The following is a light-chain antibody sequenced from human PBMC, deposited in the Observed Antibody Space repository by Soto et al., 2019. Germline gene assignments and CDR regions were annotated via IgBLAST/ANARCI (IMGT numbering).Light chain of an antibody. Sequence: QSVLTQPASVSASPGQSITISCTGTSSDVGTYDDVSWYRQHPGKAPRLLIYEVTNRPSGVSNRFSGSKFGDTASLTISGLQAEDEGDYYCSSYTIGSTYVFGSGTKV. CDR2: EVT. CDR1: SSDVGTYDD. CDR3: SSYTIGSTYV. J-gene: IGLJ1*01. V-gene: IGLV2-14*01.